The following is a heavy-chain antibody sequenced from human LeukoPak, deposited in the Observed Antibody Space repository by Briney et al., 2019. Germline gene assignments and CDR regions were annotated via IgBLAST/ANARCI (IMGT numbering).Heavy chain of an antibody. J-gene: IGHJ4*02. CDR1: GFTFSSYG. CDR2: IRYDGSNK. V-gene: IGHV3-30*02. CDR3: AKDWLYYFDY. Sequence: GGSLRLSCAASGFTFSSYGMHWVRQAPGKGLEWVAFIRYDGSNKYYADSVKGRFTISRDNSKNMLYLQMNSLRAEDTAVYYCAKDWLYYFDYWGQGTLVTVSS. D-gene: IGHD6-19*01.